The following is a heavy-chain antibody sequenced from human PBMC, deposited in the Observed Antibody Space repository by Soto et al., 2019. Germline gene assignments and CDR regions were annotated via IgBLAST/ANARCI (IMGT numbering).Heavy chain of an antibody. CDR1: GFTFSSYS. CDR2: ISSSSSTI. J-gene: IGHJ3*02. CDR3: ADSGRDPPPRFDAFDI. Sequence: GGSLRLSCAASGFTFSSYSMNWVRQAPGKGLEWVSYISSSSSTIYYADSVKGRFTISRDNAKNSLYLQMNSLRDEDPAVYYCADSGRDPPPRFDAFDIWGQGTMVTVSS. D-gene: IGHD1-26*01. V-gene: IGHV3-48*02.